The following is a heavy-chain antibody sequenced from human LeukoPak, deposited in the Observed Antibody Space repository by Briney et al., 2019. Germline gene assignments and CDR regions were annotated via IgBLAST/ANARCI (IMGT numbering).Heavy chain of an antibody. Sequence: GESLKISCKGSGYSFSNYWIGWVRQMPGKGLEWMGIIYPGDSDTRYSPSFQGQVTISADKSISTAHLQWSSLKASDTAMYYCARLLYTIAVAGMPDYWGQGTLVTVSS. J-gene: IGHJ4*02. CDR2: IYPGDSDT. CDR3: ARLLYTIAVAGMPDY. CDR1: GYSFSNYW. D-gene: IGHD6-19*01. V-gene: IGHV5-51*01.